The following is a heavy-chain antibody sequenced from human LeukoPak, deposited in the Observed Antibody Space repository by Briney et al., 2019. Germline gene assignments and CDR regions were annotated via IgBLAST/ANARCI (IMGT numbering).Heavy chain of an antibody. J-gene: IGHJ4*02. Sequence: KTSETLSLTCTVSGYSISSGYYWGWIRQPPGKGLEWIGSIYHSGSTYYNPSLKSRVTISVDTSKNQFSLKLSSVTAADTAVYYCAMLGINSGTNDNFDYWGQGTLVTVSS. CDR2: IYHSGST. V-gene: IGHV4-38-2*02. D-gene: IGHD1-26*01. CDR3: AMLGINSGTNDNFDY. CDR1: GYSISSGYY.